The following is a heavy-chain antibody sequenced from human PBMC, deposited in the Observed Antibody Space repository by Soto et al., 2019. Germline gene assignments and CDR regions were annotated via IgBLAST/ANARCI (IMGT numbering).Heavy chain of an antibody. Sequence: EVQLLESGGGLVQHGGSLRLSCAASGFTFSSYAMSWVRQAPGKGLEWVSAISGSGGSTYYADSVKGRFTISRDNSKNTLYLQMNSLRAEDTAVYYCAKDHGASSDWHGGLYWGQGTLVTVSS. CDR2: ISGSGGST. CDR3: AKDHGASSDWHGGLY. V-gene: IGHV3-23*01. J-gene: IGHJ4*02. D-gene: IGHD6-19*01. CDR1: GFTFSSYA.